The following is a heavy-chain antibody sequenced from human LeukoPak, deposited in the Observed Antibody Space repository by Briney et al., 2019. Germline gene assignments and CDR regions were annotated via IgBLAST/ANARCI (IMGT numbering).Heavy chain of an antibody. CDR3: ARIREQWQVLDY. Sequence: GGSLRLSCAASGFSFGSYGMHWVRQAPGKGLEWVAVISHEGSSQYYADSLKGRFTISRDNSKNVVYLQMNSLRAEDTAVYYCARIREQWQVLDYWGQGTLVTVSS. J-gene: IGHJ4*02. CDR2: ISHEGSSQ. D-gene: IGHD6-19*01. V-gene: IGHV3-30*03. CDR1: GFSFGSYG.